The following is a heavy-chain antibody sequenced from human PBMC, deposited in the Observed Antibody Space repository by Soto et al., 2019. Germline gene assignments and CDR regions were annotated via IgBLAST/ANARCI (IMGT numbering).Heavy chain of an antibody. D-gene: IGHD3-10*01. V-gene: IGHV4-30-4*01. J-gene: IGHJ4*02. Sequence: PSETLSLTCTVSGGSISNGDYYWSWIRQPPGKGLEWIGYIYYSGSTYYNPSLKSRVTISVDTSKNQFSLKLSSVTAADTAVYYCARSAMVRGVPLDYWGQGTLVTVSS. CDR1: GGSISNGDYY. CDR3: ARSAMVRGVPLDY. CDR2: IYYSGST.